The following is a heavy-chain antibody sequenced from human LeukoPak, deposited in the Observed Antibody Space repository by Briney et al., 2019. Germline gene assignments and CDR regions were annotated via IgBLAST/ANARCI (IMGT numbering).Heavy chain of an antibody. Sequence: GGSLRLSCAASGFTFSSYNMNWVRQAPGKGLEWVSYISSSSRTIYYADSVKGRFTISRDNAKNSLYLQMNSLRAEDTAVYYCARDTSGLFDYWGQGTLVTVSS. J-gene: IGHJ4*02. CDR3: ARDTSGLFDY. CDR2: ISSSSRTI. V-gene: IGHV3-48*01. CDR1: GFTFSSYN.